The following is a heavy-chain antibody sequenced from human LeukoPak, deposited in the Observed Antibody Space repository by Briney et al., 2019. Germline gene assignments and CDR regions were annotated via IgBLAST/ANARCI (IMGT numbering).Heavy chain of an antibody. J-gene: IGHJ4*02. CDR1: GYTFTSYG. CDR2: ISAYAGKT. Sequence: ASVKVSCKAYGYTFTSYGITWVRQAPGQGPEWMGWISAYAGKTEYAQKFQGRVTMTTDTSTNTAYMELRSLGSDDTAVYYCARGLGNRVATTPDHWGQGTLVTVSS. V-gene: IGHV1-18*01. CDR3: ARGLGNRVATTPDH. D-gene: IGHD5-12*01.